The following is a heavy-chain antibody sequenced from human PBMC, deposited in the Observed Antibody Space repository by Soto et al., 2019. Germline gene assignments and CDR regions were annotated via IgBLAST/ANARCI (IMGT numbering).Heavy chain of an antibody. J-gene: IGHJ6*02. V-gene: IGHV3-74*02. Sequence: EVQLVESGGGLVRPGGSLRLSCAASGFTFSSYWMHWVRQAPGKGLVWVSRMNEDGGTTDYADSVKGRFTISRDNAKNTLYLQMNSLRVEDTAVYYCANLWGDGYNLGQDYNGMDVWGQGTTVIVSS. CDR2: MNEDGGTT. D-gene: IGHD5-12*01. CDR1: GFTFSSYW. CDR3: ANLWGDGYNLGQDYNGMDV.